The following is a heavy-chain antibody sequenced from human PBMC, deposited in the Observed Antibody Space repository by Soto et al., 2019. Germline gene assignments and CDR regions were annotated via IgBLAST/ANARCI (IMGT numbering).Heavy chain of an antibody. CDR2: IIPIFGTA. Sequence: QVQLVQSGAEVKKPGSSVKVSCKASGGTFSSYAISWVRQAPGQGLEWMGGIIPIFGTANYAQKFQGRVTITADESTSTAYMELSSLRSEDTAVYYCASGPAYYYGSGSYYWALDYWGQGTLVTVSS. CDR3: ASGPAYYYGSGSYYWALDY. D-gene: IGHD3-10*01. V-gene: IGHV1-69*12. CDR1: GGTFSSYA. J-gene: IGHJ4*02.